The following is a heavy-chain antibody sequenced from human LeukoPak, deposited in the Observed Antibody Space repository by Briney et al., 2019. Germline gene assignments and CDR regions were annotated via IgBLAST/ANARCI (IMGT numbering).Heavy chain of an antibody. CDR3: AKEFNWAVAGTDY. Sequence: PGGSLRLSCAASGFTFSSYAMSWVRQAPGKGLKWVSAIGGSGGGTYYADSVKGRFTISRDNSKNTLYLQMNSLRAEDTAVYYCAKEFNWAVAGTDYWGQGTLVTVPS. CDR1: GFTFSSYA. V-gene: IGHV3-23*01. CDR2: IGGSGGGT. D-gene: IGHD6-19*01. J-gene: IGHJ4*02.